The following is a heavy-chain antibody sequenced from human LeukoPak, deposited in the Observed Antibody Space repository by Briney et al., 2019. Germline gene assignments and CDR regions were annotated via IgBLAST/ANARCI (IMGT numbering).Heavy chain of an antibody. D-gene: IGHD6-13*01. CDR1: GGSFDDYY. J-gene: IGHJ5*02. V-gene: IGHV4-34*01. CDR2: INHRGIT. CDR3: ARPGIPAAGHSFHP. Sequence: SETLSLTCAVSGGSFDDYYWSWIRQSPGKGLEWIGEINHRGITNYNPSLKSLVTLSVDPSKRQISLKVFSVTAADTAVYYCARPGIPAAGHSFHPWGPGTLVTVSS.